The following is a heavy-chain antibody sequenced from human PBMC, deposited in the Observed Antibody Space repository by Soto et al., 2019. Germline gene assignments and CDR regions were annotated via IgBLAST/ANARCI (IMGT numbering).Heavy chain of an antibody. CDR2: ISSSSSTI. J-gene: IGHJ3*02. Sequence: GGSLRLSCAASGFTFSSYSMNWVRQAPGKGLEWVSYISSSSSTIYYADSVKGRFTISRDNAKNSLYLQMNSLRAEDTAVYYYARDKGSGGSWQSDAFDIWGQGTMVTVSS. V-gene: IGHV3-48*01. D-gene: IGHD2-15*01. CDR1: GFTFSSYS. CDR3: ARDKGSGGSWQSDAFDI.